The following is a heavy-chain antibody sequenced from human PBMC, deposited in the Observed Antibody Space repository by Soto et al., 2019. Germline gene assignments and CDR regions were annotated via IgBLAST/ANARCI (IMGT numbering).Heavy chain of an antibody. D-gene: IGHD6-13*01. CDR3: AKDRIAAASYYYYGMDV. CDR1: GFTFSSYG. V-gene: IGHV3-30*18. J-gene: IGHJ6*02. CDR2: ISYDGSNK. Sequence: GGSLRLSCAASGFTFSSYGMHWVRQAPGKGLEWVAVISYDGSNKYYADSVKGRFTISRDNSKNTLYLQMNSLRAEDTAVYYCAKDRIAAASYYYYGMDVWGQGTTVTVS.